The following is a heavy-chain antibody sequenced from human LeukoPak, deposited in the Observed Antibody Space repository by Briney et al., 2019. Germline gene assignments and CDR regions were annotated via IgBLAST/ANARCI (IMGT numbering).Heavy chain of an antibody. J-gene: IGHJ2*01. CDR1: EFSVGSNY. V-gene: IGHV3-66*01. Sequence: GGSLRLSCAASEFSVGSNYMTWVRQAPGKGLEWVSLIYSGGSTYYADSVKGRFTISRDNSKNTLYLQMNSLRAEDTAVYYCARDYLRTTVTAPWYFDLRGRGTLVTVSS. CDR2: IYSGGST. CDR3: ARDYLRTTVTAPWYFDL. D-gene: IGHD4-17*01.